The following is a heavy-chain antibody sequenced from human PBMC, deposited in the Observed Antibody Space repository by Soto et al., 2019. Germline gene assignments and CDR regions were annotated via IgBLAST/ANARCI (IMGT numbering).Heavy chain of an antibody. CDR2: ISHSGTT. D-gene: IGHD3-10*01. J-gene: IGHJ5*02. CDR1: GGSISSGVHS. CDR3: VSVRKVRGWLDP. V-gene: IGHV4-30-2*06. Sequence: QLHLQESGSGLVKPSQTLSLTCTVSGGSISSGVHSWNWIRQSPGKDLVWIGYISHSGTTNYNPFFQSRVTISVDNPKSEFCPYLCTVPAADSAIYYCVSVRKVRGWLDPWGQGTPVTVSS.